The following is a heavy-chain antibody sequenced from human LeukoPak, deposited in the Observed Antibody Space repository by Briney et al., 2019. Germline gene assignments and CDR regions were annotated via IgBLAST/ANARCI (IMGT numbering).Heavy chain of an antibody. CDR2: IHSSGKT. CDR1: GGSIISYY. V-gene: IGHV4-59*01. CDR3: TRSFPGIVGAADF. D-gene: IGHD6-13*01. Sequence: PSETLSLTCTVSGGSIISYYWSWIRQSPQKGLEWIAYIHSSGKTNYNPSLTSRVTISVDTSKNQFSLKVTSMTAADTGVYYCTRSFPGIVGAADFWGQGTLVTVSS. J-gene: IGHJ4*02.